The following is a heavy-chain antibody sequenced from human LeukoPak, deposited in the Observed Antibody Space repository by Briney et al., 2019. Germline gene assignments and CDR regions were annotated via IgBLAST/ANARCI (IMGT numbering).Heavy chain of an antibody. CDR2: IKEDGSER. CDR3: VAVAGPRGEYYFDY. Sequence: GGSLRLSCAASGFTVSSNYMSWVRQAPGEGLEWVAHIKEDGSERYYGDSVKGRFTVSRDSTKNSVYLQMNSLRVEDTAVYYCVAVAGPRGEYYFDYWGQGTLVTVSS. J-gene: IGHJ4*02. D-gene: IGHD6-19*01. V-gene: IGHV3-7*05. CDR1: GFTVSSNY.